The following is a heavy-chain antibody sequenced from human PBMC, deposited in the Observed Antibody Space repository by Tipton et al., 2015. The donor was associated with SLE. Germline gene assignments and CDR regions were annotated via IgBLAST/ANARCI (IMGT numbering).Heavy chain of an antibody. V-gene: IGHV4-61*09. J-gene: IGHJ4*02. CDR2: IYTSGST. CDR1: GGSISSGSYY. CDR3: VRSEGIRDFFDY. D-gene: IGHD2-15*01. Sequence: TLSLTCTVSGGSISSGSYYWSWIRQPAGKGLEWIGHIYTSGSTNYNPSLKSRVTISVDTSKNLFSLKLSSVTAADTAVYYCVRSEGIRDFFDYWGQGTLVTVSS.